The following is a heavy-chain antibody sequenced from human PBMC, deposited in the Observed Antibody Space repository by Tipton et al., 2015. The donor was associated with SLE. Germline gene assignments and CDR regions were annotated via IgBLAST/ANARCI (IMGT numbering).Heavy chain of an antibody. Sequence: SLRLSCAASGFTLRSYTMNWVRQAPGKGLEWVSSISGDSSYIFYADSLKGRFTISRDNAKNSLYLQMNSLRAEDTAVYFCTTDSESSAADWWGQGTLVTVSS. CDR2: ISGDSSYI. CDR1: GFTLRSYT. V-gene: IGHV3-21*03. CDR3: TTDSESSAADW. J-gene: IGHJ4*02. D-gene: IGHD3/OR15-3a*01.